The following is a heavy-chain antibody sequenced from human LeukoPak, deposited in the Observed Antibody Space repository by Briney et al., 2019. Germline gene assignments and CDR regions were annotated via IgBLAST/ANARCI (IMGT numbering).Heavy chain of an antibody. CDR2: IYHSGST. Sequence: SETLSLTCAVYGGSFSGYYWSWIRQPPGKGLEWIGSIYHSGSTYYNPSLKSRVTISVDTSKNQFSLKLSSVTAADTAVYYCARDPSWRWLPYPGYWGQGTLVTVSS. D-gene: IGHD5-24*01. CDR3: ARDPSWRWLPYPGY. J-gene: IGHJ4*02. V-gene: IGHV4-34*01. CDR1: GGSFSGYY.